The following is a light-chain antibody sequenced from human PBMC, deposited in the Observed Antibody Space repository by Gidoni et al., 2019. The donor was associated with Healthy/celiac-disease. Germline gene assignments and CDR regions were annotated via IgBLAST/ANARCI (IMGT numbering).Light chain of an antibody. CDR3: QQYKNWPPYT. Sequence: EIVMTQFPATLSVSPGERATLSCRASQSVSSNLAWYQQKPGQAPRLLIYGASTRATGIPARFSGSGSGTEFTLTISSLQSEDFAVDYCQQYKNWPPYTFGQGTKLEIK. V-gene: IGKV3-15*01. J-gene: IGKJ2*01. CDR2: GAS. CDR1: QSVSSN.